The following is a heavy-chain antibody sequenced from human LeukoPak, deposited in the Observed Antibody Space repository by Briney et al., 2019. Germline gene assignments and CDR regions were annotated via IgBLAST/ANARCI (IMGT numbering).Heavy chain of an antibody. J-gene: IGHJ4*02. CDR2: IYLDGST. Sequence: SETLSLTCAVFGGSITSGDFAWSWIRQPPGKGLDFIGYIYLDGSTFYNPSLKSRVTISVDRSKNQFSLRLNSVTAADTAVYYCARGQWLPVYDFWGQGILVTVSS. CDR1: GGSITSGDFA. V-gene: IGHV4-30-2*01. CDR3: ARGQWLPVYDF. D-gene: IGHD3-22*01.